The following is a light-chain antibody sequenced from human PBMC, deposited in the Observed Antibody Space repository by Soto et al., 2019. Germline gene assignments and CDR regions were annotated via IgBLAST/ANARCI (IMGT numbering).Light chain of an antibody. Sequence: QSVLTQPPSASGTPGQRVTISRSGSNSNVGNNTVNWYQQFPVTTPRLLIAANNQRASGVPARFSGSNSANSASLSISGPKSEDEAVYYCAAWDDGLNGWLFGGGTKVTVL. V-gene: IGLV1-44*01. CDR3: AAWDDGLNGWL. J-gene: IGLJ3*02. CDR2: ANN. CDR1: NSNVGNNT.